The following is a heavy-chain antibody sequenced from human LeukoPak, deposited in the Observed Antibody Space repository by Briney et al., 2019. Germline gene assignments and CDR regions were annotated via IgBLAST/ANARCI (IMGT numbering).Heavy chain of an antibody. D-gene: IGHD3-16*02. CDR1: GGSISSYY. CDR3: AREDMITFGGVIVT. CDR2: IYTSGST. J-gene: IGHJ5*02. Sequence: SETLSLTCTVSGGSISSYYWSWIRQPAGKGLEWLGRIYTSGSTNYNPSLKSRVTMSVDTSKNQFSLKLSSVTAADTAVYYCAREDMITFGGVIVTWGQGTLVTVSS. V-gene: IGHV4-4*07.